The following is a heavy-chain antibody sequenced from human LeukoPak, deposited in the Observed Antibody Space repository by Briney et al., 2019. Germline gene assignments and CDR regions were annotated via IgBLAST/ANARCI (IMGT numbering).Heavy chain of an antibody. D-gene: IGHD3-3*01. V-gene: IGHV3-74*01. Sequence: GGSLRLSCAASGFTFSSYWMHWVRQAPGKGLVWVSRINSDGSSTSYADSVKGRFTISRDNAKNTLYLQMNRLRAEDTAVYYCARGESLSYDFWSGVYYYYYMDVWGKGTTVTVSS. CDR3: ARGESLSYDFWSGVYYYYYMDV. J-gene: IGHJ6*03. CDR2: INSDGSST. CDR1: GFTFSSYW.